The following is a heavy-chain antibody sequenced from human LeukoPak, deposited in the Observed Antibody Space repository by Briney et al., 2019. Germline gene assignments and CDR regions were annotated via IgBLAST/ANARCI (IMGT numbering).Heavy chain of an antibody. D-gene: IGHD2-2*01. J-gene: IGHJ6*03. V-gene: IGHV1-69*13. CDR3: ARENPTVPAAQLDLSWYYYYMDV. CDR2: IIPIFGTA. Sequence: GASVKVSCKASGGTFSSYAISWVRQAPGQGLEWMGGIIPIFGTANYAQKFQGRVTITADESTSTAYMELSSLRSEDTAVYYCARENPTVPAAQLDLSWYYYYMDVWGKGTTVTVSS. CDR1: GGTFSSYA.